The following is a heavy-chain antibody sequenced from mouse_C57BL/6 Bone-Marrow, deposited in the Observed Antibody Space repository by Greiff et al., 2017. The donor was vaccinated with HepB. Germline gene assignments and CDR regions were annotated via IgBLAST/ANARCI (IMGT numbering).Heavy chain of an antibody. V-gene: IGHV1-22*01. CDR1: GYTFTDYN. Sequence: EVQLQQSGPELVKPGASVKMSCKASGYTFTDYNMHWVKQSHGKSLEWIGYINPNNGGTSYNQKFKGKATLTVNKSSSTAYMERRSLTSEDSAVYYCARRGFITTVASFDYWGQGTTLTVSS. J-gene: IGHJ2*01. CDR3: ARRGFITTVASFDY. CDR2: INPNNGGT. D-gene: IGHD1-1*01.